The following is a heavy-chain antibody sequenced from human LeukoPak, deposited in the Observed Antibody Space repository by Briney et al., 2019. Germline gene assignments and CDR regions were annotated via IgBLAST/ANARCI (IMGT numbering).Heavy chain of an antibody. V-gene: IGHV4-34*01. CDR2: INHSGST. CDR1: GGSFSGYY. CDR3: ARGQVSGV. Sequence: PSETLSLACAVYGGSFSGYYWSWIRQPPGKGLEWVGEINHSGSTNYNPSLKSRVTISVDTSKNQFSLKLSSVTAADTAVYYCARGQVSGVWGKGTTVTVSS. D-gene: IGHD3-10*01. J-gene: IGHJ6*04.